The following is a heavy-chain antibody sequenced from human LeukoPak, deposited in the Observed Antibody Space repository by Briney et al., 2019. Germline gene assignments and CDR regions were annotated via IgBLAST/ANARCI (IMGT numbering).Heavy chain of an antibody. D-gene: IGHD4/OR15-4a*01. V-gene: IGHV4-31*03. CDR3: ARASDYGANYLDY. Sequence: PSQTLSLTCTVSGDSISSGGYYWTWIRQHPGKGLEWIGNIYYSGITYYNPFLRSRVTISVDTSKNQFSLKLSSVTAADTAVYYCARASDYGANYLDYWGQGTLVTVSS. CDR1: GDSISSGGYY. J-gene: IGHJ4*02. CDR2: IYYSGIT.